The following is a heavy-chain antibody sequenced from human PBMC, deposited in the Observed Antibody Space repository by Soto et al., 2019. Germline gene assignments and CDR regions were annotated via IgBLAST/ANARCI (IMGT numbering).Heavy chain of an antibody. CDR3: ARDIESVTAKHFFYYYAMDV. CDR1: GFTFSNYG. D-gene: IGHD2-8*01. V-gene: IGHV1-18*01. Sequence: SVKVSCKASGFTFSNYGLNWGRQAPGQGLEWMGCVSANNGHTNYAQNLQGRVSMTTDTSTSTAYMELRGLRFDDTAVYYCARDIESVTAKHFFYYYAMDVWGQGTTVTVYS. CDR2: VSANNGHT. J-gene: IGHJ6*02.